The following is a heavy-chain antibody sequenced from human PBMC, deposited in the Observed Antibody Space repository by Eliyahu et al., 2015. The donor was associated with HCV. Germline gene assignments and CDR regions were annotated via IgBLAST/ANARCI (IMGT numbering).Heavy chain of an antibody. J-gene: IGHJ6*02. CDR3: ARDLGDNWIIYGMDV. CDR2: INPSGGST. D-gene: IGHD1-20*01. V-gene: IGHV1-46*01. CDR1: GYTFTSYY. Sequence: QVQLVQSGAEVKKPGASVKVSCKASGYTFTSYYMHWVRQAPGQGLEWMGIINPSGGSTSYAQKFQGRVTMTRDTSTSTVYMELSSLRSEDTAVYYCARDLGDNWIIYGMDVWGQGTTVTVSS.